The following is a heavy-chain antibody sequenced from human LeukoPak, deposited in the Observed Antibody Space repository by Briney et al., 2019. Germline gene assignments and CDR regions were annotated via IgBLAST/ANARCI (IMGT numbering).Heavy chain of an antibody. CDR2: VNSNDRP. CDR1: GFNFSNYA. J-gene: IGHJ4*02. CDR3: AKARAAVVEAAINY. V-gene: IGHV3-23*01. D-gene: IGHD2-15*01. Sequence: GGSLRLSCAASGFNFSNYAMTWVRQAPGKGLEWVSIVNSNDRPYYADSVKGRFTTSRDNSKNTLYLQMNTLRVEDTALYYCAKARAAVVEAAINYWGQGILVTVSP.